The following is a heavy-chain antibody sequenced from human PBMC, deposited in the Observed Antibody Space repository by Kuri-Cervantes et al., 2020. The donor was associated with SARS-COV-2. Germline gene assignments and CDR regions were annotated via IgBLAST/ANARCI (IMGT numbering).Heavy chain of an antibody. J-gene: IGHJ4*02. Sequence: GGSLRLSCAASGFTVSSNEMSWVRQAPGKGLEWVSSISGGSTYYADSRKGRFTISRDNAKNSLYLQMNSLRAEDTAVYYCASPPEYDSSGSPFDYWGQGTLVTVSS. D-gene: IGHD3-22*01. V-gene: IGHV3-38-3*01. CDR3: ASPPEYDSSGSPFDY. CDR2: ISGGST. CDR1: GFTVSSNE.